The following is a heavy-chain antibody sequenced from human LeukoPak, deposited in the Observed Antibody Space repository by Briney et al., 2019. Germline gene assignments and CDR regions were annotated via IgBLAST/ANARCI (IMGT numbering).Heavy chain of an antibody. CDR3: ARDANGYNWFDP. CDR1: GYTFTSYY. Sequence: ASVKVSCKASGYTFTSYYMHWVRQAPGQGLEWMGIINPSGGSTSYAQKFQGRATMTRDTSTSTVYMELSSLRSEDTAVYYCARDANGYNWFDPWGQGTLVTVSS. J-gene: IGHJ5*02. D-gene: IGHD1-1*01. V-gene: IGHV1-46*01. CDR2: INPSGGST.